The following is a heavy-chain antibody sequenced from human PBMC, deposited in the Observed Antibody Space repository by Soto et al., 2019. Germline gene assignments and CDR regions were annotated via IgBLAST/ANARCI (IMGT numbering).Heavy chain of an antibody. CDR3: TTSSPIGDIVVVPAAIALGPHYYYYGMDV. D-gene: IGHD2-2*02. CDR2: IKSKTDGGTT. V-gene: IGHV3-15*07. CDR1: GFTFSNAW. J-gene: IGHJ6*02. Sequence: GGSLRLSCAASGFTFSNAWMNWVRQAPGKGLEWVGRIKSKTDGGTTDYAAPVKGRFTISRDDSKNTLYLQMNSLKTEDTAVYYCTTSSPIGDIVVVPAAIALGPHYYYYGMDVWGQGTTVTVSS.